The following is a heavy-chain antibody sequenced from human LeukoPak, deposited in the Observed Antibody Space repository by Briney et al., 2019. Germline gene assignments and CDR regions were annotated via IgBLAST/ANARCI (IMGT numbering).Heavy chain of an antibody. D-gene: IGHD6-13*01. CDR1: GFTVSSNY. V-gene: IGHV3-66*02. Sequence: GRSLRLSCAASGFTVSSNYMSWVHQAPGKGLEWVSVIYSGGSTYYADSVKGRFTISRDNSKNTLYLQMNSLRAEDTAVYYCARDQTAGYSSSWGQGTLVTVSS. J-gene: IGHJ4*02. CDR3: ARDQTAGYSSS. CDR2: IYSGGST.